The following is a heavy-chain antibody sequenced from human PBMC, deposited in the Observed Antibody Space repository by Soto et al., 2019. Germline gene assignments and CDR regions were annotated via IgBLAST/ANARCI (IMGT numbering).Heavy chain of an antibody. CDR2: IMPIFGRA. V-gene: IGHV1-69*13. CDR1: GGTFSNYA. Sequence: ASVKVSCKASGGTFSNYAFSWVRQVPGQGLEWLGGIMPIFGRADYAQKFRGRVTVTADESTSTAYMELSSLRSEDTAVYYCARDQSFDRSYYYGIDVWGQGTTVTVSS. CDR3: ARDQSFDRSYYYGIDV. J-gene: IGHJ6*02. D-gene: IGHD3-10*01.